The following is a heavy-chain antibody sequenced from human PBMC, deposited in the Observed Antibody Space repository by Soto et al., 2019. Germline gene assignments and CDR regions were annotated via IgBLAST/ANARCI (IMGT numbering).Heavy chain of an antibody. CDR1: GYTFTSYD. D-gene: IGHD3-16*01. Sequence: QVQLVQSGAEVKKPWASVKVSCKASGYTFTSYDINWVRQATGQALEWMGWMNPNSGNTCYAQKFQGRVTTTRNTSISTAYMELSSLRSEDTAVYYCARVSTAGGGDCYGMDVWGQGTTVTVSS. V-gene: IGHV1-8*02. CDR2: MNPNSGNT. CDR3: ARVSTAGGGDCYGMDV. J-gene: IGHJ6*02.